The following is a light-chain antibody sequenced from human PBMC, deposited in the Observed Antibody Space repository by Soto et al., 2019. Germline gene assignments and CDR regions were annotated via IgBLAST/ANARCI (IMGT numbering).Light chain of an antibody. V-gene: IGLV7-46*01. CDR1: TGAVPSGHY. Sequence: QAVVTQEPSLTVSPGGTVTLTCGSSTGAVPSGHYPYWFQQKPGQAPRTLICDATNKHSWTPARFSGSLLGGKAALTLSGAQPEDEAEYYCLLSYSGARVFGGGTKLTVL. CDR3: LLSYSGARV. CDR2: DAT. J-gene: IGLJ3*02.